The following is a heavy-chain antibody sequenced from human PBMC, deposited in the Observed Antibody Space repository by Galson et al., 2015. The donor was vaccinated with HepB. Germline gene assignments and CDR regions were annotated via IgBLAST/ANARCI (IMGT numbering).Heavy chain of an antibody. CDR1: GDSFSNNW. J-gene: IGHJ6*02. Sequence: SGAEVKKPGESLKMSCKGSGDSFSNNWIGWVRQKPGRGLEWMGIIRPTDSDTRYSLSFQGQVTISVDRSISTAYLQWSSLKASDIGIYYCARFNRGGFYYYGMDVWGQGTTVTVSS. CDR3: ARFNRGGFYYYGMDV. D-gene: IGHD2/OR15-2a*01. V-gene: IGHV5-51*01. CDR2: IRPTDSDT.